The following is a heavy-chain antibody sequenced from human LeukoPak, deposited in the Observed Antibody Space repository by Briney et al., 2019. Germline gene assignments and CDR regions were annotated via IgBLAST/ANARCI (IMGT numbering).Heavy chain of an antibody. CDR2: ISSSSSSI. CDR3: ARASGDIVETATMRSY. J-gene: IGHJ4*02. Sequence: GGSLRLSCAASGFTFSSYSMNWVRQAPGKGLEWVSSISSSSSSIYYADSVKGRFTISRDNAKNSLYLQMNSLRAEDTAVYYCARASGDIVETATMRSYRGQGTLGTVSS. V-gene: IGHV3-21*04. CDR1: GFTFSSYS. D-gene: IGHD5-18*01.